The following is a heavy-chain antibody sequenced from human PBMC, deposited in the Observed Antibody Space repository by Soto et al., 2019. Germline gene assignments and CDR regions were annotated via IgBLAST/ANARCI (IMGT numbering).Heavy chain of an antibody. J-gene: IGHJ4*02. CDR1: GFSFSSYA. V-gene: IGHV3-30-3*01. CDR3: ARERADY. Sequence: QVQLVESGGGVVQPGRSLRLSCAASGFSFSSYAMHWVRQAPGKGLEWVAVISYDGSNKYYADSVKGRFTISRDNSKNTLYLQMNTLRGDDTAVFYCARERADYWGQGTLVTVPS. CDR2: ISYDGSNK.